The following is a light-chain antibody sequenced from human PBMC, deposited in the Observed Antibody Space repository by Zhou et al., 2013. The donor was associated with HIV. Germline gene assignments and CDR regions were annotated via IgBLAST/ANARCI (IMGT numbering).Light chain of an antibody. CDR2: GAS. CDR1: QNVSTN. CDR3: QQYSNWPFYT. V-gene: IGKV3-15*01. J-gene: IGKJ2*01. Sequence: EKVMTQSPATLSVSLGERATLSCRASQNVSTNLAWYQQKPGQPPRLLLYGASTRATATPPRFSGSGSETEFTLTINSLQSEDSAVYYCQQYSNWPFYTFGQGTKLEIK.